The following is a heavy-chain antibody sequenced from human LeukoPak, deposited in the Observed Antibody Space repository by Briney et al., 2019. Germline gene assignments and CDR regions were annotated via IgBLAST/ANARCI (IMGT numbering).Heavy chain of an antibody. CDR3: ARDIEGVEDSSAPTHY. CDR2: INPNSGGT. J-gene: IGHJ4*02. V-gene: IGHV1-2*02. CDR1: GYTFTGYY. D-gene: IGHD3-22*01. Sequence: GASVKVSCKASGYTFTGYYMHCVRQAPGQGLEWMGWINPNSGGTNYAQKFQGRVTMTRDTSISTAYMELTRLRSDDTAVYYCARDIEGVEDSSAPTHYWGQGTLVTVSS.